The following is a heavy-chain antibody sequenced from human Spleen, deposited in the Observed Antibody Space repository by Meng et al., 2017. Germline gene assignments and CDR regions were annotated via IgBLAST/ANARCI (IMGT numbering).Heavy chain of an antibody. CDR2: ISNDGSNK. J-gene: IGHJ6*02. V-gene: IGHV3-30*04. D-gene: IGHD3-9*01. Sequence: GESLKISCTASGFTFGTYGMHWVRQAPGKGLEWVALISNDGSNKYYGDSVKGRFTISRDNSKNTLNLQMNSLRPEDTAVYYCARDRDILTGFFYYGVDVWGQGTTVTVSS. CDR1: GFTFGTYG. CDR3: ARDRDILTGFFYYGVDV.